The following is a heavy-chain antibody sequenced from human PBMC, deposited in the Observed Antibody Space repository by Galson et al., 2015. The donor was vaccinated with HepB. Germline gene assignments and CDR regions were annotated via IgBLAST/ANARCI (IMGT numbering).Heavy chain of an antibody. V-gene: IGHV3-30*18. CDR3: AKDQGQWLERGAFDY. D-gene: IGHD6-19*01. J-gene: IGHJ4*02. CDR1: GFTFSSYG. Sequence: SLRLSCAASGFTFSSYGMHWVRQAPGKGLEWVAVISYDGSNKYYADSVKGRFTISRDNSKNTLYLQMNSLRAEDTAVYYCAKDQGQWLERGAFDYWGQGTLVTVSS. CDR2: ISYDGSNK.